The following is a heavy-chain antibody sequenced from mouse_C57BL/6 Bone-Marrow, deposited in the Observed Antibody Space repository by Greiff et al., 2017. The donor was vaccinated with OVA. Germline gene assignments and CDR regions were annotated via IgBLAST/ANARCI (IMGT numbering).Heavy chain of an antibody. V-gene: IGHV5-17*01. J-gene: IGHJ3*01. CDR1: GFTFSDYG. CDR2: ISSGSSTI. D-gene: IGHD2-4*01. CDR3: ATYDYDGAWFAY. Sequence: EVQLQESGGGLVKPGGSLKLSCAASGFTFSDYGMHWVRQAPEKGLEWVAYISSGSSTIYYADTVKGRFTISRDNAKNTLFLQMTSLRSEDTAMYYCATYDYDGAWFAYWGQGTLVTVSA.